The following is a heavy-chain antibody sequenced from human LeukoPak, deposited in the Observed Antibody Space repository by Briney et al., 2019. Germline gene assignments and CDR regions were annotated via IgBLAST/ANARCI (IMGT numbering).Heavy chain of an antibody. V-gene: IGHV1-18*01. CDR3: ARDLGEGSYDSSGPWVFFDY. Sequence: GASVKVSCKASGYTFTSYGISWVRQAPGQGLEWMGWISAYNGKINYAQKLQGRVTMTTDTSTSTAYMELRSLRSDDTVVYYCARDLGEGSYDSSGPWVFFDYWGQGTLVTVSS. CDR1: GYTFTSYG. CDR2: ISAYNGKI. J-gene: IGHJ4*02. D-gene: IGHD3-22*01.